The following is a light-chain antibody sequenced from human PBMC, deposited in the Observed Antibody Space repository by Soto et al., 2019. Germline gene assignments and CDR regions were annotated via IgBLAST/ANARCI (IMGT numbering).Light chain of an antibody. Sequence: EIVLTQSPGTLSLSPGERATLSSRASQSVSSSYLAWYRQKPGQAPRLLIYGASSRATAIPDRVSGSGSGTDFTLTISRLEPVDFAVYYCQQYGSSPCTFGQRTKLQIK. CDR2: GAS. CDR3: QQYGSSPCT. CDR1: QSVSSSY. J-gene: IGKJ2*02. V-gene: IGKV3-20*01.